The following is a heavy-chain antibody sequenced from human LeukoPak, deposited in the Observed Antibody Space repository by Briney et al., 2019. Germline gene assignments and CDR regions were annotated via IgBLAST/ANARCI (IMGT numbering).Heavy chain of an antibody. CDR2: ISARGSE. D-gene: IGHD1-1*01. J-gene: IGHJ4*02. V-gene: IGHV3-53*01. Sequence: PGGSLRLSCTVSGFTVSSNSMSWVRQAPGKGLEWVAVISARGSEYYPDSVKGRFTISRDNSKNTLFLQMNSLRAEDTALYYCAKGRYDTDYWGQGTLVTVSS. CDR3: AKGRYDTDY. CDR1: GFTVSSNS.